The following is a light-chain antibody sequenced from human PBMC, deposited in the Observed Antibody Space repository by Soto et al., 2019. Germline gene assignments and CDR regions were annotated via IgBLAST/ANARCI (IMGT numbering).Light chain of an antibody. CDR1: SGSIATNY. CDR2: DDN. V-gene: IGLV6-57*01. Sequence: NFMLTQPHSVSDSPGKTVTISCTRSSGSIATNYVHWYQQRPGSSPTTVIYDDNRRASGVPVRFSGSIDSSSNSASLTVSGLMTEDEADYYCQSYDGSTTVVFGGGTKVTVL. J-gene: IGLJ2*01. CDR3: QSYDGSTTVV.